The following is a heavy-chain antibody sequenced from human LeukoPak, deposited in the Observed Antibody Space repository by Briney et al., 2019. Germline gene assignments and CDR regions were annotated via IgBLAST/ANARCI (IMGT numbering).Heavy chain of an antibody. D-gene: IGHD4-17*01. CDR2: IHHSGSA. CDR1: GGSISSNDDY. CDR3: ARHDHSDFGDPNWFDP. V-gene: IGHV4-39*01. Sequence: SETLSLTCTVSGGSISSNDDYWGWIRQSPGKGLEWIGSIHHSGSAKHNPSLRSRVTIPIDTSKNHFSLNLNSLTAADTALYYCARHDHSDFGDPNWFDPWGQGTLVTVSS. J-gene: IGHJ5*02.